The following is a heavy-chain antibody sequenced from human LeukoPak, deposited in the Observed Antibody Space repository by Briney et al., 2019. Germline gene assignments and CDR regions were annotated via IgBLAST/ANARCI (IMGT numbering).Heavy chain of an antibody. Sequence: SETLSLTCTVSGGSISSSSYYWGWIRQPPGKGLEWIGSIYYSGSTNYNPSLKSRVTISVDTSKNQFSLKLSSVSAADTAVYYCARTGHWYFDLWGRGTLVTVSS. CDR2: IYYSGST. CDR1: GGSISSSSYY. CDR3: ARTGHWYFDL. D-gene: IGHD3/OR15-3a*01. V-gene: IGHV4-39*07. J-gene: IGHJ2*01.